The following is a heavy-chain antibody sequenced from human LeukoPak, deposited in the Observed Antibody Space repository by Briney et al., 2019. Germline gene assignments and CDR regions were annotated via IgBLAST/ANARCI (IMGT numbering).Heavy chain of an antibody. CDR1: GFTFSSYG. D-gene: IGHD3-22*01. J-gene: IGHJ4*02. CDR2: IRYDGSNK. V-gene: IGHV3-30*02. Sequence: PGGSLRLSCAASGFTFSSYGVHWVRQAPGKGLEWVAFIRYDGSNKYYADSVKGRFTISRDNSKNTLYLQMNSLRAEDTAVYSCAKMSDSSGYYPYFDYWGQGTLVTVSS. CDR3: AKMSDSSGYYPYFDY.